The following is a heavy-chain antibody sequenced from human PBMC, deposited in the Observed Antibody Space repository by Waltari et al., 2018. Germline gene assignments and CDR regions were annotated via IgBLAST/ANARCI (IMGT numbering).Heavy chain of an antibody. Sequence: QVQLVESGGGVVQPGRSLRLSCAASGFTFSSYAMHWVRQAPGKGLEWVAVISYDGSNKYYADSVKGRFTISRDNSKNTLYLQMNSLRAEDTAVYYCARLGQQGGFDYWGQGTLVTVSS. V-gene: IGHV3-30-3*01. J-gene: IGHJ4*02. D-gene: IGHD6-13*01. CDR2: ISYDGSNK. CDR1: GFTFSSYA. CDR3: ARLGQQGGFDY.